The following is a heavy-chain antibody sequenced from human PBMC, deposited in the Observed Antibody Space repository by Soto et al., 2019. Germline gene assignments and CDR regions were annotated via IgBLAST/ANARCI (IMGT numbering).Heavy chain of an antibody. CDR3: ARGRRRSSSGELGY. CDR2: IIHSGST. Sequence: PSETLSLTCAVYGGSFSGYYWSWIRQPPGKGLEWIGEIIHSGSTNYNPSLKSRVTISVDTSKNQFSLKLSSVTAADTAVYYCARGRRRSSSGELGYWGQGTLVTVSS. V-gene: IGHV4-34*01. CDR1: GGSFSGYY. D-gene: IGHD6-6*01. J-gene: IGHJ4*02.